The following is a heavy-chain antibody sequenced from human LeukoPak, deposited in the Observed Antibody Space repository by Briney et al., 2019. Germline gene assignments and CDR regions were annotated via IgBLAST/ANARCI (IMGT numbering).Heavy chain of an antibody. CDR2: ITPNLGAT. J-gene: IGHJ5*02. CDR1: GYTFTGYY. CDR3: ARDSSGPVNWFDP. D-gene: IGHD3-22*01. V-gene: IGHV1-2*06. Sequence: DSVKVSCKPSGYTFTGYYMHWVRHAPGEGLEWMVRITPNLGATNSAQKFQAMVPMPSHTSISTAYMELSRLSSVATAVYYCARDSSGPVNWFDPWGQGPLLTVSS.